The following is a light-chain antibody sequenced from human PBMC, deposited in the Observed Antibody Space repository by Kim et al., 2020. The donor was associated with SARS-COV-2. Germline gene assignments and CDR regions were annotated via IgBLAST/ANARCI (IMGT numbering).Light chain of an antibody. V-gene: IGKV1-33*01. J-gene: IGKJ4*01. Sequence: DIQTTQSPSSLSASVGDRVTITCQASQDISNNLNWYQQKPGKAPKLLIYDASNLETGVPSRFSGSGSGTDFTFTISSLQPEGIATYYCQQYDNLPLTFGGGTKVDIK. CDR1: QDISNN. CDR2: DAS. CDR3: QQYDNLPLT.